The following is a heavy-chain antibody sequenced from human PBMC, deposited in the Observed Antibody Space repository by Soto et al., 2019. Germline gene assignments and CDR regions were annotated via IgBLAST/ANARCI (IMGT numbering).Heavy chain of an antibody. V-gene: IGHV3-30-3*01. Sequence: XESLRLSCGASGFTFSSYSMHWVRQAPGKGLEWVAVISYDGSNKYYADSVKGRFTISRDNSKNTLYLQMNSLRAEDTAVYYCARDVGTAMTENLYYYYGMDVWGQGTTVTVSS. CDR2: ISYDGSNK. CDR3: ARDVGTAMTENLYYYYGMDV. CDR1: GFTFSSYS. D-gene: IGHD5-18*01. J-gene: IGHJ6*02.